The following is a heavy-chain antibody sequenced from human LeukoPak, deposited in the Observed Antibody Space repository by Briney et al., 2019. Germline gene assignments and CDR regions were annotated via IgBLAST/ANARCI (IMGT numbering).Heavy chain of an antibody. V-gene: IGHV3-21*01. CDR3: ARGGHRVAAAGHYYYYGMDV. CDR2: ISGGSSYI. J-gene: IGHJ6*02. CDR1: GFTFSSYS. D-gene: IGHD6-13*01. Sequence: GGSLRLSCAASGFTFSSYSMNWVRQAPGKGLEWVSSISGGSSYIYYADSVKGRFTISRDNAKNSLYLQMNNLRAEDTAVYYCARGGHRVAAAGHYYYYGMDVWGQGTTVTVSS.